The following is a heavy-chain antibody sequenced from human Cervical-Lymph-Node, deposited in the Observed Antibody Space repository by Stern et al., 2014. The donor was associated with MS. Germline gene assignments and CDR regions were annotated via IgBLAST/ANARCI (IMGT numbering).Heavy chain of an antibody. V-gene: IGHV3-21*01. D-gene: IGHD6-13*01. CDR1: GFTFCNYD. Sequence: QLVESGGCLVQPGGSLRLSCVVSGFTFCNYDMSLVRQASGNGIEWVASISGTSTYISYADSVKGRFTISRDNAKDSLSLQMNSPRADDTAIYYCVREAGIRSAGTFDLWGQGTLVTVSP. J-gene: IGHJ4*02. CDR3: VREAGIRSAGTFDL. CDR2: ISGTSTYI.